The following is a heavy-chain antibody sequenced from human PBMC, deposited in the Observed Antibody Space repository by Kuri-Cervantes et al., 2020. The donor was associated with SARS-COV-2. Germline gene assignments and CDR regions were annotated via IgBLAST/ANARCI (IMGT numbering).Heavy chain of an antibody. J-gene: IGHJ3*02. CDR1: GYTFTGYY. Sequence: ASVKVSCKASGYTFTGYYMHWVRQAPGQGLEWMGWINPNSGGTNYAQKFQGRVTMTRDTSISTAYMELSRLRSDDTAVYYCARVQEPDTYYYDSRSLDAFDIWGQGTIVTVSS. D-gene: IGHD3-22*01. CDR3: ARVQEPDTYYYDSRSLDAFDI. CDR2: INPNSGGT. V-gene: IGHV1-2*02.